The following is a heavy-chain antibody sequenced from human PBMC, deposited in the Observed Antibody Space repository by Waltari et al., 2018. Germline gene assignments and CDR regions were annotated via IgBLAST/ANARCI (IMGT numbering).Heavy chain of an antibody. CDR1: GFTFRRSW. CDR2: IKTEGSET. Sequence: EVQVVESGGGLVQPGGSLRLYCASSGFTFRRSWMTWVRQAPGKGLEWVANIKTEGSETYYVDSVKGRFTISRDNTKNSLYLQMSSLRAEDTAVYYCAIGGVETSWYWRYWGQGTLVTVSS. V-gene: IGHV3-7*01. CDR3: AIGGVETSWYWRY. J-gene: IGHJ4*02. D-gene: IGHD6-13*01.